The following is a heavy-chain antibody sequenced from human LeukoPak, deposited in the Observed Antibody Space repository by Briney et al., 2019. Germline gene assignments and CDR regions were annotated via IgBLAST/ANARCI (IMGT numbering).Heavy chain of an antibody. J-gene: IGHJ4*02. D-gene: IGHD3-10*01. Sequence: GGSLRLSCAASGFTFSNAWMSWVRQAPGKGLEWVGCIKSKTDGGTTDYAAPVKGRFTISRDDSKNTVYLQMNSLKTEDTAVYYCTSVGFGPYYFDNWGQGTLVTVSS. CDR2: IKSKTDGGTT. CDR1: GFTFSNAW. CDR3: TSVGFGPYYFDN. V-gene: IGHV3-15*01.